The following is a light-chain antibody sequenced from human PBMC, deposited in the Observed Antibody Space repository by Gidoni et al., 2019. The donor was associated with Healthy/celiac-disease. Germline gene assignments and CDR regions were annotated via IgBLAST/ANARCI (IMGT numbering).Light chain of an antibody. Sequence: QSALPQPPSASGSPGQSVTISCTGTSSDVGGYNYVSWYQQHPGKAPKLMIYEVSKRPSGVPDRFSGSKSGNTASLTVSGLQAEDEADYYCSSYAGSNNVVFGGGTKLTDL. CDR3: SSYAGSNNVV. CDR2: EVS. J-gene: IGLJ2*01. CDR1: SSDVGGYNY. V-gene: IGLV2-8*01.